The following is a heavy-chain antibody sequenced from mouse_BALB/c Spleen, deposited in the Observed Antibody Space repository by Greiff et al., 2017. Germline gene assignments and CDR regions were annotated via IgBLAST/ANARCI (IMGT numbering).Heavy chain of an antibody. D-gene: IGHD2-14*01. CDR1: GFSLTSYG. V-gene: IGHV2-2*02. CDR2: IWSGGST. CDR3: AHSGYDFAMDY. J-gene: IGHJ4*01. Sequence: VHLVESGPGLVQPSQSLSITCTVSGFSLTSYGVHWVRQSPGKGLEWLGVIWSGGSTDYNAAFISRLSISKDNSKSQVFFKMNSLQANDTAIYYCAHSGYDFAMDYWGQGTSVTVSS.